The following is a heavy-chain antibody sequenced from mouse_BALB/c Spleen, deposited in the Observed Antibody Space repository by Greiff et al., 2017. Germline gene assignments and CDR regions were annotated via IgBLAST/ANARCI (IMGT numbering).Heavy chain of an antibody. Sequence: VKLMESGAELVKPGASVKLSCKASGYTFTSYYMYWVKQRPGQGLEWIGEINPSNGGTNFNEKFKSKATLTVDKSSSTAYMQLSSLTSEDSAVYYCTRDAYWGQGTLVTVSA. V-gene: IGHV1S81*02. CDR1: GYTFTSYY. J-gene: IGHJ3*01. CDR2: INPSNGGT. CDR3: TRDAY.